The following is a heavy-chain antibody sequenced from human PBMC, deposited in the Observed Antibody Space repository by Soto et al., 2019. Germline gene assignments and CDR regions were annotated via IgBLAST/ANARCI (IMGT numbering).Heavy chain of an antibody. CDR2: INYSGST. J-gene: IGHJ4*02. D-gene: IGHD6-19*01. CDR1: GGSFANYY. Sequence: PSETLSLTCAVYGGSFANYYWNWIRQPPGKGLEWIGEINYSGSTDYNPSLESRVTISVDTSKNQFSLNLSSVTAADTAIYYCARVGRYTSGWYGNFDYWGQGTLVTVSS. CDR3: ARVGRYTSGWYGNFDY. V-gene: IGHV4-34*01.